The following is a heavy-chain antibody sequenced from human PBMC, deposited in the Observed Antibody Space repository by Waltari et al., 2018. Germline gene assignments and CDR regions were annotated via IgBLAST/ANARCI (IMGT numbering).Heavy chain of an antibody. J-gene: IGHJ4*02. CDR2: IIPIFGTA. V-gene: IGHV1-69*15. D-gene: IGHD4-17*01. CDR3: AREVYGDYSPHYFDY. Sequence: QVQLVQSGAEVKKPGSSVKVSCKDSGGTFSSYSIRLVRPAPGQGLEWMGRIIPIFGTANYAQKFQGRVTITADESTSTAYMELSSLRSEDTAVYYCAREVYGDYSPHYFDYWGQGTLVTVSS. CDR1: GGTFSSYS.